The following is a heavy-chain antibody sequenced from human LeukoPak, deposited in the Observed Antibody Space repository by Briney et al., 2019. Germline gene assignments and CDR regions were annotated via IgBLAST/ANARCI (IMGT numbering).Heavy chain of an antibody. CDR3: AKDITLVYGSGSRAFDI. Sequence: PGGSLRLSCAASGFTFSSYSMNWVRQAPGKGLEWVSSISSSSYIYYADSVKGRFTISRDNAKNSLYLQMNSLRAEDTALYYCAKDITLVYGSGSRAFDIWGQGTMVTVSS. CDR2: ISSSSYI. D-gene: IGHD3-10*01. J-gene: IGHJ3*02. V-gene: IGHV3-21*04. CDR1: GFTFSSYS.